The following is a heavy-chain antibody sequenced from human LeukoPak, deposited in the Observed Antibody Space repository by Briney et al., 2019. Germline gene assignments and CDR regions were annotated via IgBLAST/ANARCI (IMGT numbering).Heavy chain of an antibody. Sequence: GGALRVSCAASGFTLSDYGMHSVRQAPGKGLGRVAVISSDGSYEYYAESVKGRFTISRDNSKNTLYLQMNSLRAEDTAVYYCAQGVLWFGKYYFDHWGQGTLVTVSS. CDR3: AQGVLWFGKYYFDH. J-gene: IGHJ4*02. V-gene: IGHV3-30*18. D-gene: IGHD3-10*01. CDR2: ISSDGSYE. CDR1: GFTLSDYG.